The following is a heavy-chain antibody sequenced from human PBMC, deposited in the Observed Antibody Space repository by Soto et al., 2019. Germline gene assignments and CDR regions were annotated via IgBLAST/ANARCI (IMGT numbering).Heavy chain of an antibody. D-gene: IGHD3-3*01. CDR1: GGSISSGGYY. J-gene: IGHJ6*02. CDR2: IYYSGST. V-gene: IGHV4-31*03. Sequence: QVQLQESGPGLVKPSQTLSLTCTVSGGSISSGGYYWSWIRQHPGKGLEWIGYIYYSGSTYYNPSPRRRVTISVDTSKNQFSLKLSSVTAADTAVYYCARESVTIFGVVIRSGGMDVWGQGTTVTVSS. CDR3: ARESVTIFGVVIRSGGMDV.